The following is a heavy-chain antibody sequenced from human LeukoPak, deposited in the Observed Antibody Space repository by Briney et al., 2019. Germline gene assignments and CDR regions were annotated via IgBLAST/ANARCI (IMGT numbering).Heavy chain of an antibody. V-gene: IGHV4-31*03. Sequence: SETLSLTCTVSGGSISSVGYYWSWIRQHPGKGLEWIGYIYYSGSTYYDPSLKSRVTISVDTSKNQFSLKLSSVTAADTAVYYCARGGSDFWSGPNSYYYYGMDVWGQGTTVTVSS. D-gene: IGHD3-3*01. CDR1: GGSISSVGYY. J-gene: IGHJ6*02. CDR2: IYYSGST. CDR3: ARGGSDFWSGPNSYYYYGMDV.